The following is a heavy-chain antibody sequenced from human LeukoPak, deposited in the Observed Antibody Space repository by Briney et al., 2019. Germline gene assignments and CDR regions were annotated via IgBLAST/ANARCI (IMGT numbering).Heavy chain of an antibody. CDR1: GGSFSGYY. CDR3: AGFRIAARLRYYYYMDV. D-gene: IGHD6-6*01. Sequence: KTSETLSLTCAVYGGSFSGYYWSWIRQPPGKGLEWIGEINHSGSTNYNPSLKSRVTISVDTSKNQFSLKLSSVTAADTAVYYCAGFRIAARLRYYYYMDVWGKGTTVTVSS. CDR2: INHSGST. V-gene: IGHV4-34*01. J-gene: IGHJ6*03.